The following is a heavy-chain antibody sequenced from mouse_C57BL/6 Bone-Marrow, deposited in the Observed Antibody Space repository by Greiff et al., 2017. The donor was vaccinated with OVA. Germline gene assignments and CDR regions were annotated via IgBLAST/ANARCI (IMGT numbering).Heavy chain of an antibody. D-gene: IGHD1-1*01. CDR1: GYAFTNYL. V-gene: IGHV1-54*01. J-gene: IGHJ3*01. Sequence: VQLQQSGAELVRPGTSVKVSCKASGYAFTNYLIEWVKQRPGQGLEWIGVINPGSGGTNYNEKFKGKATLTADKSSSTAYMQLSSLTSEDSAVYFCARSSGLLLQAYWGQGTLVTVSA. CDR2: INPGSGGT. CDR3: ARSSGLLLQAY.